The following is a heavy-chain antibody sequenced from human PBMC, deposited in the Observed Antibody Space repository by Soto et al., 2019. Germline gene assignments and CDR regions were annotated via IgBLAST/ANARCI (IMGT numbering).Heavy chain of an antibody. Sequence: EVQLVESGGGLVQPGGSLRLSCAASGFTFSSYWMHWVRQAPGKGLVWVSRISGDGSSTTYAYSVNGRFIISRDNAKNTLYLQMNSLQAEDTAVYYCTGPCCAGCGTPFGRWGRVTLVSVSS. J-gene: IGHJ4*02. CDR1: GFTFSSYW. CDR2: ISGDGSST. D-gene: IGHD2-8*02. CDR3: TGPCCAGCGTPFGR. V-gene: IGHV3-74*01.